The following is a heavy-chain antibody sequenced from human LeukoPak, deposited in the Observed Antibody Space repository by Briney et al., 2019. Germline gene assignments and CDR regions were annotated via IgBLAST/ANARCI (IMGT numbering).Heavy chain of an antibody. V-gene: IGHV1-69*13. CDR1: GGTFSSYA. Sequence: AVKVSCKASGGTFSSYAISWVRQAPGQGLEWMGGIIPIFGTANYAQKFQGRVTITADESTSTAYMELSSLRSEDTAVYYCASTRVAGPVELWASGPNWFDPWGQGTLVTVSS. J-gene: IGHJ5*02. D-gene: IGHD5-18*01. CDR3: ASTRVAGPVELWASGPNWFDP. CDR2: IIPIFGTA.